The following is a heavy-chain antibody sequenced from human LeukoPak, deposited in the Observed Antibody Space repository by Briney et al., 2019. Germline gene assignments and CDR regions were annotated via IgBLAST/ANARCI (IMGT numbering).Heavy chain of an antibody. Sequence: EASVKVSFKASGGTFSSYAISWVRQAPGQGLEWMGGIIPIFGTANYAQKFQGRVTITADKSTSTAYMELSSLRSEDTAVYYCARDREGAFDIWGQGTMVTVSS. CDR3: ARDREGAFDI. CDR2: IIPIFGTA. V-gene: IGHV1-69*06. J-gene: IGHJ3*02. CDR1: GGTFSSYA. D-gene: IGHD1-26*01.